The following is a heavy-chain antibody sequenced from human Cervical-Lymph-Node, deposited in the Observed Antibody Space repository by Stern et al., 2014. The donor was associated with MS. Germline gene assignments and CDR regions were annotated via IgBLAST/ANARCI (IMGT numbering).Heavy chain of an antibody. J-gene: IGHJ4*02. CDR2: ITPLCDAT. D-gene: IGHD2-21*01. Sequence: QLQLMQSGAEVKKPGSSVKVSCQTSGGTFSTFAIGWVRQAPGQGLEWMGGITPLCDATNYAQKFQGRLTITADESTRTAYMELSSLRPDDTAMYYCARGDSEAPIYYFDYWGQGTLVTVSS. V-gene: IGHV1-69*01. CDR3: ARGDSEAPIYYFDY. CDR1: GGTFSTFA.